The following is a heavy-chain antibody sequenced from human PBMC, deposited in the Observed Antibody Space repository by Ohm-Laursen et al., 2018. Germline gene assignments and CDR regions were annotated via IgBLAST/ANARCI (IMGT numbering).Heavy chain of an antibody. CDR3: ARGFVDTFDY. J-gene: IGHJ4*02. V-gene: IGHV4-38-2*01. D-gene: IGHD5-18*01. Sequence: SDTLSLTCAVTGYSISSGYYWGWIRQPPGKGLEWIGEINHSGSTNYNPSLKSRVTISVDTSKNQFSLKLSSVTAADTAVYYCARGFVDTFDYWGQGILVTVSS. CDR2: INHSGST. CDR1: GYSISSGYY.